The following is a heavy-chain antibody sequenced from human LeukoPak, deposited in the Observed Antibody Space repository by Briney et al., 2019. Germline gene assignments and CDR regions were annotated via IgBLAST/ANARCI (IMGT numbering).Heavy chain of an antibody. V-gene: IGHV4-34*01. CDR1: GGSFSGYY. J-gene: IGHJ5*02. Sequence: PSETLSLTCAVYGGSFSGYYWSWIRQPPGKGLEWIGEINHSGSTNYNPSLKSRVTISVDTSKNQFSLKLSSVTAADTAVYYCASAGWDYYGSGSYTRRPEWFDPWGQGTLVTVSS. CDR2: INHSGST. D-gene: IGHD3-10*01. CDR3: ASAGWDYYGSGSYTRRPEWFDP.